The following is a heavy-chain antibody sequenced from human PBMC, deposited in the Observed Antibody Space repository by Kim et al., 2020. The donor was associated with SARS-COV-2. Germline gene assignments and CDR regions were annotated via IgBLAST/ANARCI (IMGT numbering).Heavy chain of an antibody. CDR1: GFTFSSYW. V-gene: IGHV3-7*01. D-gene: IGHD3-10*01. Sequence: GGSLRLSCAASGFTFSSYWMSWVRQAPGKGLEWVANIKQDGSEKYYVDSVKGRFTISRDNAKNSLYLQMNSLRAEDTAVYYCARGAYSGRGAAYYFDYWGQGTLVTVSS. J-gene: IGHJ4*02. CDR3: ARGAYSGRGAAYYFDY. CDR2: IKQDGSEK.